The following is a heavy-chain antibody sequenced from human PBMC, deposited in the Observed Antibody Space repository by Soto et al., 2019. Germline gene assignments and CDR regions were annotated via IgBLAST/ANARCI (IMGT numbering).Heavy chain of an antibody. Sequence: QVQLVESGGGVVQPGGSLRLSCAASGFTFSYYGFHWVRQAPGKGLEWVAVMHTGGNEKYYVDSVKGRVTVSRDDSRKMVYLAMSGLRAEDTAEYFCARDADTTGHYSHFDLWGRGALVAVS. D-gene: IGHD3-9*01. CDR2: MHTGGNEK. V-gene: IGHV3-33*08. J-gene: IGHJ4*02. CDR3: ARDADTTGHYSHFDL. CDR1: GFTFSYYG.